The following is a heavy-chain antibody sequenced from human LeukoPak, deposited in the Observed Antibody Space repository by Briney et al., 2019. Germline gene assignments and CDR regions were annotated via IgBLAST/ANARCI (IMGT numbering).Heavy chain of an antibody. CDR2: INPEGSQT. Sequence: PGESLRLSCAAPGFTFSSSWMNWVRQAPGKGLQWVGNINPEGSQTRFVDSVMGRFTMSKDNAKNALYLQMNNLRVEDTAVFYCAAWTDRGYNFWGQGTVVTVSS. CDR1: GFTFSSSW. V-gene: IGHV3-7*01. CDR3: AAWTDRGYNF. D-gene: IGHD5-24*01. J-gene: IGHJ4*02.